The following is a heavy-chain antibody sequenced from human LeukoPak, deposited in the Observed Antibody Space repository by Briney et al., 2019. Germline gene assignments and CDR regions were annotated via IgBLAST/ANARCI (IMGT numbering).Heavy chain of an antibody. CDR3: ARVDITMIVDDAFDI. D-gene: IGHD3-22*01. J-gene: IGHJ3*02. CDR1: GFTFSSYS. Sequence: GGSLRLSCAASGFTFSSYSMNWVRQAPGKGLEWGSSISSSSSYIYYADSVKGRFTISRDNAKNSLYLQMNSLRAEDTAVYYCARVDITMIVDDAFDIWGQGTMVTVSS. V-gene: IGHV3-21*01. CDR2: ISSSSSYI.